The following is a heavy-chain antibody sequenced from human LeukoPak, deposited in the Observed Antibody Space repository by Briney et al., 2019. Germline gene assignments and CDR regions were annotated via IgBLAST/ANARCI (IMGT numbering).Heavy chain of an antibody. V-gene: IGHV4-61*01. CDR1: GGSISSGSYY. J-gene: IGHJ6*03. D-gene: IGHD3-22*01. Sequence: SETLSLTCTVSGGSISSGSYYWSWIRQPPGKGLEWIGYIYYSGSTNYNPSLKSRVTISVDTSKNQFSLKLSSVTAADTAVYYCARNFDSSGKPPNYYYYMDVWGKGTTVTVSS. CDR3: ARNFDSSGKPPNYYYYMDV. CDR2: IYYSGST.